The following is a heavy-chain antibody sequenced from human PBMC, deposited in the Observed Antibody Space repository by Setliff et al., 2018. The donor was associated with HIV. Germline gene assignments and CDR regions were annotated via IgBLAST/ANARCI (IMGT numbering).Heavy chain of an antibody. CDR3: ARVGEGYSGDMDV. CDR1: GGSFSGFY. Sequence: SETLSLTCAVYGGSFSGFYWTWIRQSAGKGLEWIGHIYITGDTDYNPSLKSRVTMSVDTSKNQFSLKLSSVTAADTAVYYCARVGEGYSGDMDVWGKGTTVTVSS. D-gene: IGHD5-12*01. J-gene: IGHJ6*03. V-gene: IGHV4-59*10. CDR2: IYITGDT.